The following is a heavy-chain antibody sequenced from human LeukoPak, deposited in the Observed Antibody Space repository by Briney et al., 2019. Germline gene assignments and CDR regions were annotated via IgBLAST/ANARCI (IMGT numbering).Heavy chain of an antibody. CDR1: GFTFSSYW. CDR3: AKRRVGATRGGEVDY. V-gene: IGHV3-23*01. J-gene: IGHJ4*02. CDR2: ISGSGGST. D-gene: IGHD1-26*01. Sequence: PGGSLRLSCAASGFTFSSYWMHWVRQAPGKGLEWVSAISGSGGSTYYADSVKGRFTISRDNSKNTLYLQMNSLRAEDTAVYYCAKRRVGATRGGEVDYWGQGTLVTVSS.